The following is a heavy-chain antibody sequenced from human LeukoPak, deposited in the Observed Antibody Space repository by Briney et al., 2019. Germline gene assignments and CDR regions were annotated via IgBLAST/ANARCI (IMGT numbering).Heavy chain of an antibody. J-gene: IGHJ6*03. CDR1: GFTFSSYS. D-gene: IGHD2-15*01. V-gene: IGHV3-48*01. Sequence: GGSLRLSCVASGFTFSSYSMNWVRQAPGKGLEWVSYISSSSSTIYYADSVKGRFAISRDNAKNSLYLQINSLRAEDTAVYYCARHPPYGGSPYYYYMDVWGKGTTVTVSS. CDR3: ARHPPYGGSPYYYYMDV. CDR2: ISSSSSTI.